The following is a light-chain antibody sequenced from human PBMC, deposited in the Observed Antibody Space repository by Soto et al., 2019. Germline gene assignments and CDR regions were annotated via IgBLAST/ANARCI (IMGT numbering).Light chain of an antibody. CDR1: QGLVYIDGNTY. CDR3: MQGTYCPRT. J-gene: IGKJ5*01. V-gene: IGKV2-30*01. Sequence: DVVMTPPPLSLPVTLGQPASISCSSRQGLVYIDGNTYLSWFQQRPSQSPRRLIYKVSDRDSGVPDRFSGSGSGTDFTLKISRVEAEDVGNYYCMQGTYCPRTFGQGTRLEIK. CDR2: KVS.